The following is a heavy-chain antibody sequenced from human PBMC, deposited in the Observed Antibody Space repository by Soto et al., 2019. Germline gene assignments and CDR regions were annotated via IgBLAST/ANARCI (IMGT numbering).Heavy chain of an antibody. Sequence: QLVESGGGVVQPGRSLRLSCAASGFTFSDYAMHWVRQAPGKGLEWVAVVSHDGRNTHYADSVKGRVTISRDSSQNTVSLGMTSLRAEDAAVYYCAKGGRQWLVTSDFNYWGQGALVTVSS. CDR3: AKGGRQWLVTSDFNY. D-gene: IGHD6-19*01. CDR1: GFTFSDYA. V-gene: IGHV3-30*18. J-gene: IGHJ4*02. CDR2: VSHDGRNT.